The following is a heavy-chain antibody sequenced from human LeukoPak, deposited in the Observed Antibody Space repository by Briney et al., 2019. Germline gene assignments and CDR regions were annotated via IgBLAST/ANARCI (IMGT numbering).Heavy chain of an antibody. CDR1: GFTFSSYA. J-gene: IGHJ6*02. CDR2: ISGSGGST. V-gene: IGHV3-23*01. Sequence: GGSLRLSCAASGFTFSSYAMSWVRQAPGKGLEWVSAISGSGGSTYYADSVKGRLTISRDNSKNTLYLQMNSLRAEDTAVYYCAREPANREDYYYYGMDVWGQGTTVTVSS. CDR3: AREPANREDYYYYGMDV.